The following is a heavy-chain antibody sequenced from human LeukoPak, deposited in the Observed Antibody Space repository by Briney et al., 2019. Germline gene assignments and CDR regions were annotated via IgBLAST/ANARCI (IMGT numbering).Heavy chain of an antibody. J-gene: IGHJ4*02. CDR1: GFTFSSYW. Sequence: GGSLRLSCAASGFTFSSYWMHWVRQAPGKGLVWVSRIDGDGSTTSYADSVRGRFTISRDNAKNTLYLQMNSLRAEDTAVYYCARGNYDILTGYYIFDYWGQGTLVTVSS. V-gene: IGHV3-74*01. CDR2: IDGDGSTT. D-gene: IGHD3-9*01. CDR3: ARGNYDILTGYYIFDY.